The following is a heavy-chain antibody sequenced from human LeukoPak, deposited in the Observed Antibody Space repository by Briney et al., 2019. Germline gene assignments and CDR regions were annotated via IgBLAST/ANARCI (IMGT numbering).Heavy chain of an antibody. Sequence: GASVKVSCKASGYTFTSYGISWVRQAPGQGLEWMGWISAYNGNTNYAQKLQGRVTMTTDTSPSTAYMELRSLRSDDTAVYYCARDTGNTPYYGMDVWGQGTTVTVSS. CDR1: GYTFTSYG. V-gene: IGHV1-18*01. CDR2: ISAYNGNT. CDR3: ARDTGNTPYYGMDV. D-gene: IGHD2-15*01. J-gene: IGHJ6*02.